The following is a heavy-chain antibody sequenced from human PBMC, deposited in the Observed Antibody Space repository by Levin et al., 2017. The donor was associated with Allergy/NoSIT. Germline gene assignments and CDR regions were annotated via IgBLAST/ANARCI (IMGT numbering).Heavy chain of an antibody. J-gene: IGHJ4*02. V-gene: IGHV3-21*01. CDR1: GFTFSTYS. CDR2: ITSTSYT. Sequence: GGSLRLSCAASGFTFSTYSMNWVRQAPGEGLEWVSAITSTSYTFYPDSVKGRFTISRDNAKNSLFLQMNSLRAEDTAVYYCASLQYGDYGNDYWGQGTLVTVSS. CDR3: ASLQYGDYGNDY. D-gene: IGHD4-17*01.